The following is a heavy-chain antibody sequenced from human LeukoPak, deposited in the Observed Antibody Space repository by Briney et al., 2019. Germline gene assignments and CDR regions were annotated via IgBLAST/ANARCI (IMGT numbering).Heavy chain of an antibody. J-gene: IGHJ4*02. CDR2: IRSKGNSYAT. CDR1: GFTFSGSA. D-gene: IGHD3-22*01. Sequence: GGSLRLSCAASGFTFSGSAMHWVRQASGKGLEWVGRIRSKGNSYATSYAASVTGRITVSRDDSKNTAYLQMNSLKTEDTAVYYCTSVQGSSGLLDYWGQGTLVTVSS. CDR3: TSVQGSSGLLDY. V-gene: IGHV3-73*01.